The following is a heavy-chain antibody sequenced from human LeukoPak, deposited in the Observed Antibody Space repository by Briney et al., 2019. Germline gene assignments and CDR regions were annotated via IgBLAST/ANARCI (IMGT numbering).Heavy chain of an antibody. CDR1: GYTFTGYY. CDR3: ARGPVLVGARKLDY. D-gene: IGHD1-26*01. V-gene: IGHV1-2*02. J-gene: IGHJ4*02. Sequence: ASVKVSCKTSGYTFTGYYMNWVRQAPGQGLEWMGWINPNSGGTNYAQKFQGRVTMTRDTSISTAYMELSRLRSDDTAVYYCARGPVLVGARKLDYWGQGTLVTVSS. CDR2: INPNSGGT.